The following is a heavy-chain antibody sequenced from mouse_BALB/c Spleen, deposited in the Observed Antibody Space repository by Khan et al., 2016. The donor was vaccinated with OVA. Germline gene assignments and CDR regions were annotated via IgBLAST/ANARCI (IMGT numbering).Heavy chain of an antibody. V-gene: IGHV1-7*01. CDR1: GYTFTTYW. CDR3: ERRGLYGIFPY. Sequence: QVQLKQSGAELAKPGASVKMSCTASGYTFTTYWMHWIKQRPGQGLEWIGYINPSTGYTEYNQNFKDKATLTADEASCKTYMNLNSRTSEDSAVYYCERRGLYGIFPYWGQGTLVTVSA. CDR2: INPSTGYT. D-gene: IGHD2-10*02. J-gene: IGHJ3*01.